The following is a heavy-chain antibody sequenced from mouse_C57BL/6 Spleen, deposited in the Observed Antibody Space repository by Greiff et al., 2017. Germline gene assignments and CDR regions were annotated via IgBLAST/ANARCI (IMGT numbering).Heavy chain of an antibody. V-gene: IGHV1-52*01. CDR3: ASEEAGAWFAY. Sequence: QVQLQQPGAELVRPGSSVKLSCKASGYTFTSYWMHWVKQRPIQGLEWIGNIDPSDSETHYNQKFKDKATLTVDKSSSTAYMQLSSLTSEDSAVYYWASEEAGAWFAYWGQGTLVTVSA. J-gene: IGHJ3*01. CDR1: GYTFTSYW. CDR2: IDPSDSET. D-gene: IGHD3-2*02.